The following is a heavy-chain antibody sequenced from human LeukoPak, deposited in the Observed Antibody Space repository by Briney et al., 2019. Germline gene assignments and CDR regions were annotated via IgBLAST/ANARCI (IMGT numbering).Heavy chain of an antibody. CDR3: ARGVSSSWPDGNWFDP. Sequence: SETLSLTCAVYGGSFSGYYWSWIRQPPGKGLEWIGEINHSGSTNYNPSLKSRVTISVDTSKNQFSLKLSPVTAADTAVYYCARGVSSSWPDGNWFDPWGQGTLVTVSS. CDR1: GGSFSGYY. J-gene: IGHJ5*02. CDR2: INHSGST. D-gene: IGHD6-13*01. V-gene: IGHV4-34*01.